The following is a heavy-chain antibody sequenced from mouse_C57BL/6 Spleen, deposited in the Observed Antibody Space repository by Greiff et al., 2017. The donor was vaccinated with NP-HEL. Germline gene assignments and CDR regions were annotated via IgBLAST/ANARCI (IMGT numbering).Heavy chain of an antibody. CDR3: ARSGSSYVTWLAY. D-gene: IGHD1-1*01. CDR1: GYTFTSYW. Sequence: QVQLQQPGAELVKPGASVKLSCKASGYTFTSYWMHWVKQRPGQGLEWIGMIHPNSGSTNYNEKFKSKATLTVDKSSSTAYMQLSSLTSEDSAVYYCARSGSSYVTWLAYWGQGTLVTVSA. V-gene: IGHV1-64*01. J-gene: IGHJ3*01. CDR2: IHPNSGST.